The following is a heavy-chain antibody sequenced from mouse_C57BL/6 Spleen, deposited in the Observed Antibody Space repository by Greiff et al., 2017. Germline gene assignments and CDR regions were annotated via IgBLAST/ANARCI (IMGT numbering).Heavy chain of an antibody. CDR3: ARSNYYGSYWYFDV. J-gene: IGHJ1*03. V-gene: IGHV1-18*01. Sequence: EVQLQQSGPELVKPGASVKIPCKASGYTFTDYNMAWVKQSHGKSLEWIGDINPNNGGTIYNQKFKGKATLTVDKSSSTAYMELRSLTSEDTAVYYCARSNYYGSYWYFDVWGTGTTVTVSS. CDR1: GYTFTDYN. D-gene: IGHD1-1*01. CDR2: INPNNGGT.